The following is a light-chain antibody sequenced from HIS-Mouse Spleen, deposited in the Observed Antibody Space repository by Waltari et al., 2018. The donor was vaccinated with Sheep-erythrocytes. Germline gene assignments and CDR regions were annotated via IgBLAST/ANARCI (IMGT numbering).Light chain of an antibody. V-gene: IGLV2-11*01. CDR1: SSDVGGYNY. CDR3: CSYAGSYTFWV. J-gene: IGLJ3*02. CDR2: DVS. Sequence: QSALTQPRSESGSPGQSVTISCTGTSSDVGGYNYVSWYQHHPGKAPKLMIYDVSERPSGVPDRFSGSKSGNTASLTISGLQAEDEADYYCCSYAGSYTFWVFGGGTRLTVL.